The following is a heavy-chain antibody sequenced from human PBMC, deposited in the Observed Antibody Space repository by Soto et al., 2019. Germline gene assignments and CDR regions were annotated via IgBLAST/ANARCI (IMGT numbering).Heavy chain of an antibody. CDR2: INHVGST. V-gene: IGHV4-34*01. CDR3: ARGILHSSSWYGLDY. D-gene: IGHD6-13*01. CDR1: GGFLSESY. Sequence: SETLSLTCAVYGGFLSESYWTWIRQPPGKGLEWIGEINHVGSTNYNPSLKSRVTISVDTSKNQFSLKLSSVTAADTAVYYCARGILHSSSWYGLDYWGQGTLVTVSS. J-gene: IGHJ4*02.